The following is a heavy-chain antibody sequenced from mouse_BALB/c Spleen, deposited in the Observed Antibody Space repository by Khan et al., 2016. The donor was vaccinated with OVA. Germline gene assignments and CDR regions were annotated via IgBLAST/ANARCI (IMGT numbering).Heavy chain of an antibody. V-gene: IGHV1S137*01. CDR2: ISTYYGDV. CDR1: GYTFTDFT. J-gene: IGHJ3*01. CDR3: ARGGGGNRFAY. Sequence: QVQLKESGAELVRPGVSVKISCKGSGYTFTDFTMHWVKQSHAMNLEWIGVISTYYGDVTYNQKFKGKATMTVDKSSSTAYMELARLTSEDSAIYLCARGGGGNRFAYWGQGTLVTVSA.